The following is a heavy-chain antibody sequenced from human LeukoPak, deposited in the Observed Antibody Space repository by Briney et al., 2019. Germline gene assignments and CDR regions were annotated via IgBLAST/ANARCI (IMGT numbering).Heavy chain of an antibody. Sequence: GGSLRLSCSASGFSFSSYEMSWVRQAPGKGLEWVSGINWNGGGTGYADSVKGRFTISRDNAKNSLYLQMNSLRAEDTALYYCARDPGWSGSYPYYFDYWGQGTLVTVSS. J-gene: IGHJ4*02. V-gene: IGHV3-20*04. D-gene: IGHD1-26*01. CDR2: INWNGGGT. CDR1: GFSFSSYE. CDR3: ARDPGWSGSYPYYFDY.